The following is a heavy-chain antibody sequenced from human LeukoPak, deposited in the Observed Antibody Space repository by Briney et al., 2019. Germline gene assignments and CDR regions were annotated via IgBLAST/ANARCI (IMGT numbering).Heavy chain of an antibody. D-gene: IGHD6-19*01. CDR2: IHGSGNT. V-gene: IGHV4-59*01. Sequence: SETLSLTCTVSGAPISSWYWSWIRQPPGKGLEWIGSIHGSGNTNYNPSLKSRLSMSLDTSRNQFSLNLTSVTAADTATYYCARETMLAGFASGLGFNYWGQGILVIVSS. CDR3: ARETMLAGFASGLGFNY. J-gene: IGHJ4*02. CDR1: GAPISSWY.